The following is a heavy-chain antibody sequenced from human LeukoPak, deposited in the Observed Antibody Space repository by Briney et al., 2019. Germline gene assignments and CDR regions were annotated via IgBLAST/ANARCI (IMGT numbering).Heavy chain of an antibody. CDR2: IYYSGST. CDR1: GGSISSSSYY. D-gene: IGHD2-15*01. Sequence: SETLSLTCTVSGGSISSSSYYWGWIRQPPGKGLEWIGSIYYSGSTYYNPSLKSRVTITVDTSKNQFSLKLRSVTAADTAVYYCASHPCSGGSCPLDYYYYYGMDVWGQGTTVTVSS. CDR3: ASHPCSGGSCPLDYYYYYGMDV. J-gene: IGHJ6*02. V-gene: IGHV4-39*01.